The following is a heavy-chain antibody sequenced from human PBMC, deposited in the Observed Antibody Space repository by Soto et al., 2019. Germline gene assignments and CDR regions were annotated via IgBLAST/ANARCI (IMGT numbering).Heavy chain of an antibody. V-gene: IGHV4-30-2*01. CDR2: IYHSGST. D-gene: IGHD2-21*02. CDR1: CHYISGGGYY. Sequence: ASETLYLTCGVSCHYISGGGYYWRWIRQPPGKGLEWIGYIYHSGSTYYNPSRKSRVTISVDRSKNQFSLKLSSVTAADTAVYYCATGGVTAKTWDAVDIWGQGTMVT. J-gene: IGHJ3*02. CDR3: ATGGVTAKTWDAVDI.